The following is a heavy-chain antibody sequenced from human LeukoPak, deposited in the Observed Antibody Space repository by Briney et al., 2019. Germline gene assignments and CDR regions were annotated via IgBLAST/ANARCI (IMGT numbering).Heavy chain of an antibody. CDR2: ISGSGSSP. CDR3: AGGVNSLHLDFDY. J-gene: IGHJ4*02. V-gene: IGHV3-23*01. D-gene: IGHD1-20*01. Sequence: PGGSLRLSCAASGFSFSVYAMGWVRQAPEKGLEWVSSISGSGSSPYYADSVKGRFTISRDNSKSTLYLEMNSLRAEDTAVYFCAGGVNSLHLDFDYWGQGTLVTVSS. CDR1: GFSFSVYA.